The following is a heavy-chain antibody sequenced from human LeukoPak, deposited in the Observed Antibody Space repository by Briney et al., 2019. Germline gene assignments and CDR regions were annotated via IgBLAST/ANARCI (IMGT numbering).Heavy chain of an antibody. V-gene: IGHV3-7*01. CDR2: INQVGTEK. J-gene: IGHJ4*02. CDR1: GFTFTKYW. D-gene: IGHD2-21*02. CDR3: ARVSTPCGGDCYSPYYFDY. Sequence: PGGSLRLSCAASGFTFTKYWMSRVRQAPGKGLEWVANINQVGTEKYYVDSVKGRFTISRDNAKNSLYLQMNSLRAEDTAVYYCARVSTPCGGDCYSPYYFDYWGQGTLVTVSS.